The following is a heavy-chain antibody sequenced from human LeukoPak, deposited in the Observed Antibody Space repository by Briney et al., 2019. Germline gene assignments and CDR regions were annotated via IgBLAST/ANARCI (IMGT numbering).Heavy chain of an antibody. CDR2: IYYSGST. J-gene: IGHJ6*03. CDR1: GGSISSSSYY. V-gene: IGHV4-39*07. CDR3: ARGHADSTLDYYYYMDV. Sequence: SETLSLTCTVSGGSISSSSYYWGWIRQPPGKGLEWIGSIYYSGSTYYNPSLKSRVTISVDTSKNQFSLQLNSVTPEDTAVYYCARGHADSTLDYYYYMDVWGKGTTVTVSS.